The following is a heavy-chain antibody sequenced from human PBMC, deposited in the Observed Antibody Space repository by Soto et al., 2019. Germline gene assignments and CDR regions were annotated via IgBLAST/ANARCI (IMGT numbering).Heavy chain of an antibody. J-gene: IGHJ4*02. CDR1: GGTSTRYA. CDR2: IVPIFGTS. Sequence: QERLVQSGAEVRKPGSSVKVSCKVTGGTSTRYAINWVRQAPGQGLEWMGGIVPIFGTSKYAQKFQGRVTITADTSTNIAYMEFRSLRSEDTAVYYCNRCSEYDFWRGYLWGQGTLVSVSS. V-gene: IGHV1-69*06. D-gene: IGHD3-3*01. CDR3: NRCSEYDFWRGYL.